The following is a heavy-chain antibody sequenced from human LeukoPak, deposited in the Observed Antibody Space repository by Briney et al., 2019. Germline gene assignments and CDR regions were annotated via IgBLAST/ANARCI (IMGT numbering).Heavy chain of an antibody. V-gene: IGHV3-30*04. D-gene: IGHD3-10*01. CDR2: ISYDGSNE. Sequence: PGRSLRLSCAASGFTLSSYVMHWVRQAPGKGLEWVAIISYDGSNEYYADSVKGRFTISRDNSKNTLYLQMNSLRAADTAVYYCARDLEGSGSFYRPSYDYWGQGTLVTVSS. CDR1: GFTLSSYV. J-gene: IGHJ4*02. CDR3: ARDLEGSGSFYRPSYDY.